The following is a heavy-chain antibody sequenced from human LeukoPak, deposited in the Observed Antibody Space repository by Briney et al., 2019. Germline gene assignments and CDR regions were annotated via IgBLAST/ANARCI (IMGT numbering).Heavy chain of an antibody. V-gene: IGHV3-53*01. Sequence: PGGSLRLSCAASGFAVSSNYMNWVRQAPGKGLEWVSVIYSGGSTYYAGSVKGRFTISRDNSKNTLYLQMNSLISEDTAVYYCARSTLGTMTRLGDYWGQGTLVTVSS. D-gene: IGHD1-1*01. CDR1: GFAVSSNY. CDR3: ARSTLGTMTRLGDY. J-gene: IGHJ4*02. CDR2: IYSGGST.